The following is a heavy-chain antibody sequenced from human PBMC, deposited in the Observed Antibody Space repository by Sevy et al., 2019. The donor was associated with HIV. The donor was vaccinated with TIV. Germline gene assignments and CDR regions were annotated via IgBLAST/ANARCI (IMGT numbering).Heavy chain of an antibody. D-gene: IGHD6-13*01. J-gene: IGHJ6*02. CDR2: INAGNGNT. V-gene: IGHV1-3*01. CDR1: GYTFTSYA. CDR3: ARGSGSSRSGILYWDYYGMDV. Sequence: ASVKVSCKASGYTFTSYAMHWVRQAPGQRLEWMGWINAGNGNTKYSQKFQGRVTITRHTSASTAYMEQSSLRSEDTAVYYCARGSGSSRSGILYWDYYGMDVWGQGTTVTVSS.